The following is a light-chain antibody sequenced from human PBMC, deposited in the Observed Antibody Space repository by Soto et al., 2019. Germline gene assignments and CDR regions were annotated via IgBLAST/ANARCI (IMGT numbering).Light chain of an antibody. V-gene: IGLV2-14*01. CDR1: SSDVGGYNY. CDR2: DVS. CDR3: GSYTSSRTQV. Sequence: QSVLTQPASVSGSPGQSITISCTGTSSDVGGYNYVSWYQQHPGKAPKLMIYDVSTRPSGVSNRFSDSKSGNTASLTISGLQAEDEADYYCGSYTSSRTQVFGTGTKLTVL. J-gene: IGLJ1*01.